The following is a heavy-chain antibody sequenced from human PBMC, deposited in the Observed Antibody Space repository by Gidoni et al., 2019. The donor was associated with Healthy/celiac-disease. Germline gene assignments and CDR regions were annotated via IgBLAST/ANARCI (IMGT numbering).Heavy chain of an antibody. CDR2: MNPNSGNT. Sequence: ASGYTFTSYDINWVRQATGQGLEWMGWMNPNSGNTGYAQKFQGRVTMTRNTFISTAYMELSSLRSEDTAVYYCARGKSSWDYYYYYGMDVWGQGTTVNVSS. D-gene: IGHD6-13*01. CDR1: GYTFTSYD. V-gene: IGHV1-8*01. CDR3: ARGKSSWDYYYYYGMDV. J-gene: IGHJ6*02.